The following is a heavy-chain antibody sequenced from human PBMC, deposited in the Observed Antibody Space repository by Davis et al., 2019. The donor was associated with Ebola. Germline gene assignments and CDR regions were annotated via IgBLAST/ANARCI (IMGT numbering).Heavy chain of an antibody. CDR1: GGSIISPTYY. CDR2: IYYSGST. CDR3: ARSGETDFWAGSLSPNWLDP. D-gene: IGHD3/OR15-3a*01. J-gene: IGHJ5*02. Sequence: SETLSLTCTVSGGSIISPTYYWGWIRQPPGKGLEWIGSIYYSGSTFHNPSLKSRATMSVDKSKNHFNLRLTSVTAADTAIYYCARSGETDFWAGSLSPNWLDPWGQGTLVIVSS. V-gene: IGHV4-39*06.